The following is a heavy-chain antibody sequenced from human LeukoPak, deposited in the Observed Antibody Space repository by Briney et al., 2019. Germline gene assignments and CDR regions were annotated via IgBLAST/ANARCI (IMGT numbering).Heavy chain of an antibody. CDR1: GGSISPYY. Sequence: EPSETLSLTCTVSGGSISPYYWSWIRQPPGKGLEWIGYIFYTGSPNYNPSLKSRVTISVDTSKNQFSLKLTSVTAADTAVYFCARHSTLAAAGAFDYWGQGTLVTVSS. D-gene: IGHD6-13*01. V-gene: IGHV4-59*08. J-gene: IGHJ4*02. CDR3: ARHSTLAAAGAFDY. CDR2: IFYTGSP.